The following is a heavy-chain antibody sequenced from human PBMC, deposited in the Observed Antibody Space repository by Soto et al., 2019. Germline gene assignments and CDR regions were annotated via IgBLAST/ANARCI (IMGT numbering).Heavy chain of an antibody. D-gene: IGHD6-25*01. Sequence: WVSVKVSCKAPADTFPSYDMHCVRQAAGQGLAGMGIIHPNGGSTRFAQTFQGRTTMTRETSTSTAYMELRSLRSEDTAIYYCATSSAGHFRIITEGSNWLDTWGQGSLVTVSS. CDR1: ADTFPSYD. CDR2: IHPNGGST. J-gene: IGHJ5*02. V-gene: IGHV1-46*01. CDR3: ATSSAGHFRIITEGSNWLDT.